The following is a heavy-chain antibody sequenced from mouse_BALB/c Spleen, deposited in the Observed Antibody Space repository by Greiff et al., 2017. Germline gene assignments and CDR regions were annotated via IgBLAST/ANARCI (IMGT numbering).Heavy chain of an antibody. CDR3: ARAPYYYGSRRYFDV. J-gene: IGHJ1*01. CDR2: ISYSGST. V-gene: IGHV3-2*02. Sequence: EVKLLESGPGLVKPSQSLSLTCTVTGYSITSDYAWNWIRQFPGNKLEWMGYISYSGSTSYNPSLKSRISITRDTSKNQFFLQLNSVTTEDTATYYCARAPYYYGSRRYFDVWGAGTTVTVSS. D-gene: IGHD1-1*01. CDR1: GYSITSDYA.